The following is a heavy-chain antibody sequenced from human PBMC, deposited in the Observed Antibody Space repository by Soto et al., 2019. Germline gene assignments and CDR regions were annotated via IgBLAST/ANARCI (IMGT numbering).Heavy chain of an antibody. Sequence: SETLSLTCAFYGGSFSVYYWSWIRQPPGKGLEWIGSIYSTGNTYYNPSLNSQVTISVDTSKNQFSLNVISVTAADTAVYYCRRSSRYSTDVWGQGTTVT. D-gene: IGHD6-13*01. CDR2: IYSTGNT. J-gene: IGHJ6*02. CDR3: RRSSRYSTDV. V-gene: IGHV4-34*01. CDR1: GGSFSVYY.